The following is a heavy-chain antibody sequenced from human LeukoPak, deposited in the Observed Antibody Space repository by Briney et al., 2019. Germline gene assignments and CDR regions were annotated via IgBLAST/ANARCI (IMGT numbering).Heavy chain of an antibody. D-gene: IGHD2-2*01. CDR2: IYTSGST. J-gene: IGHJ5*02. CDR3: ARDVYCSSTSCYGWFDP. CDR1: GGSISSYY. Sequence: KASETLSLTCTVSGGSISSYYRSWIRQPAGKGLEWIGRIYTSGSTNYNPSLKSRVTMSVDTSKNQFSLKLSSVTAADTAVYYCARDVYCSSTSCYGWFDPWGQGTLVTVSS. V-gene: IGHV4-4*07.